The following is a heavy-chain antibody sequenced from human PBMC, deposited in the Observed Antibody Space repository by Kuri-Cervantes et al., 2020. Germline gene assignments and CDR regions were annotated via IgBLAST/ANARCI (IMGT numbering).Heavy chain of an antibody. D-gene: IGHD3-10*01. CDR1: GYTSTSYD. J-gene: IGHJ2*01. CDR2: IKPSGDSR. Sequence: GAVKDSCYASGYTSTSYDMHCFRQARGQGLEWMGIIKPSGDSRSYAQKFQGRVTITRDASTSTVYMELSSLRSEDTAVYYCAREMEGSVSYSDEGEDWYFHLWGRGTLVTVSS. V-gene: IGHV1-46*01. CDR3: AREMEGSVSYSDEGEDWYFHL.